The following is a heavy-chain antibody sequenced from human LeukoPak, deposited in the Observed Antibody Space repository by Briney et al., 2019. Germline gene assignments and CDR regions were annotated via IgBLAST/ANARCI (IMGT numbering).Heavy chain of an antibody. CDR2: INHSGST. V-gene: IGHV4-34*01. CDR1: GGSFSGYY. D-gene: IGHD3-10*01. Sequence: SETLSLTCAVYGGSFSGYYWSWIRQPPGKGLEWIGEINHSGSTNYNPSLKSRVTISVDTSKNQFSLKLSSVTAADTAVYYCARFGYYYGSGSYYPFDYWGQGTLVTVSS. CDR3: ARFGYYYGSGSYYPFDY. J-gene: IGHJ4*02.